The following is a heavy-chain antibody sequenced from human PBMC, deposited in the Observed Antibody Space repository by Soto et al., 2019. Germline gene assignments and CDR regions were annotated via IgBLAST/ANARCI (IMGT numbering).Heavy chain of an antibody. CDR1: GFAASSSA. CDR3: AKDGRAVPYYFEY. CDR2: LNGVDSVGTATT. J-gene: IGHJ4*02. Sequence: VQLVVSWGGLVQPGGSLTLSCEASGFAASSSAMGWVRRAPGKGLEWVSSLNGVDSVGTATTYYAASLKGRVTISRDHFKNTVYLQMNSLRPEDTAVYFCAKDGRAVPYYFEYWGQGALVTVSS. V-gene: IGHV3-23*04.